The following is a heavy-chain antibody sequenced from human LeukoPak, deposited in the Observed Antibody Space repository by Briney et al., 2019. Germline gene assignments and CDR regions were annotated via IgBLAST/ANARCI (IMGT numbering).Heavy chain of an antibody. J-gene: IGHJ5*02. Sequence: ASVKVSCKASGGTFSSYAISWVRQAPGQGLEWMGRIIPILGIANYAQKFQGRVTITADKSTSTAYMELSSLRSEDTAVYYCARAAGYLNWFDPWGQGTLVTVSS. D-gene: IGHD5-18*01. CDR3: ARAAGYLNWFDP. CDR1: GGTFSSYA. CDR2: IIPILGIA. V-gene: IGHV1-69*04.